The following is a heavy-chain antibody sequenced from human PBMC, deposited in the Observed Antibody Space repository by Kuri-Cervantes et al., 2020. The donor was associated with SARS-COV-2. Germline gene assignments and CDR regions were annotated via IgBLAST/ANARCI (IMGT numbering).Heavy chain of an antibody. Sequence: GGSLRLSCAASGFTFSSYAMHWVRQAPGKGLEWVAVISYDGSNKYYADSVKGRFTISRDNSKNTLYLQMNSLRAEDTAVYYCARDRSSSGYSDYWGQGTLVTVSS. J-gene: IGHJ4*02. CDR1: GFTFSSYA. CDR2: ISYDGSNK. D-gene: IGHD3-22*01. CDR3: ARDRSSSGYSDY. V-gene: IGHV3-30-3*01.